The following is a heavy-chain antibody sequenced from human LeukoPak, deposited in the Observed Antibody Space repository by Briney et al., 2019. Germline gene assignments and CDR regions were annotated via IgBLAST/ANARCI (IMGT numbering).Heavy chain of an antibody. CDR3: ARVGEMYSSSWTGDY. V-gene: IGHV3-11*01. Sequence: GGSLRLSCAASGFTFSDYYMSWIRQAPGKGLEWVSYISSSGSTIYYANSVKGRFTISRDNAKNSLYLQMNSLRAEDTAVYYCARVGEMYSSSWTGDYWGQGTLVTVSS. D-gene: IGHD6-13*01. CDR2: ISSSGSTI. CDR1: GFTFSDYY. J-gene: IGHJ4*02.